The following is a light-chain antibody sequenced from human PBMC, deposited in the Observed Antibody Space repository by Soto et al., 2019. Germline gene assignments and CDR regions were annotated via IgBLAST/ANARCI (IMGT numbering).Light chain of an antibody. CDR1: SSDVGGYNY. J-gene: IGLJ3*02. CDR3: NSYTTSSTLV. V-gene: IGLV2-14*01. Sequence: QSVLTQPASVSGSPGQSITISCTGTSSDVGGYNYVSWYQHHPGKAPKLMIYEVNNRPSGISNRFSGSKSGNTASLTISGLQAEDEADYYCNSYTTSSTLVFGGGTKLTVL. CDR2: EVN.